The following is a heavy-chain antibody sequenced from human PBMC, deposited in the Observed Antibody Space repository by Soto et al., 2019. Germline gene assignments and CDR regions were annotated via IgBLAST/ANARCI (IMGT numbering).Heavy chain of an antibody. D-gene: IGHD6-6*01. CDR3: ARGDRIAARDYYYYGMDV. CDR1: RDSVSSNSAA. CDR2: TYYRSKWYN. V-gene: IGHV6-1*01. Sequence: SQTLSLTCAISRDSVSSNSAAWNWIRQSPSRGLEWLGRTYYRSKWYNDYAVSVKSRITINPDTSKNQFSLQLNSVTPEDTAVYYCARGDRIAARDYYYYGMDVWGQGTTVTVSS. J-gene: IGHJ6*02.